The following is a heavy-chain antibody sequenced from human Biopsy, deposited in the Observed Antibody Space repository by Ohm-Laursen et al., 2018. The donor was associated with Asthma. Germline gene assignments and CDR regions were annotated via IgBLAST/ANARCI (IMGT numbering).Heavy chain of an antibody. CDR2: INPSGGST. Sequence: SVKVSCKDSGYTFTSYYMHWVRQAPGQGLEWMGIINPSGGSTSYAQKFQGRVTMTRDTSTSTVYMELSSLRSENTAVYYCPRAGALIVGATMGYWGQGTLVTVSS. V-gene: IGHV1-46*01. CDR3: PRAGALIVGATMGY. D-gene: IGHD1-26*01. J-gene: IGHJ4*02. CDR1: GYTFTSYY.